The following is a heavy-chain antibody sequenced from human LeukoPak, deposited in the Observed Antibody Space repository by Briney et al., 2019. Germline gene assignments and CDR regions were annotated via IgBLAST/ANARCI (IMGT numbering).Heavy chain of an antibody. CDR3: ARTSWGLLAGYAFDI. V-gene: IGHV5-51*01. CDR2: IYPGDSDT. J-gene: IGHJ3*02. Sequence: GESLKISCKGSGYSFTSYWIGWVRQMPGKGLEWMGIIYPGDSDTRYSPSFQGQVTISADKSISTAYLQWSSLKASDSAMYYCARTSWGLLAGYAFDIWGQGTMVTVSS. CDR1: GYSFTSYW. D-gene: IGHD3-16*01.